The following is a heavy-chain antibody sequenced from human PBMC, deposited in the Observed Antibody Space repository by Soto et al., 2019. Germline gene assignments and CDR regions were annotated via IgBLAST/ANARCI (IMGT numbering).Heavy chain of an antibody. D-gene: IGHD1-26*01. CDR2: ISGGGEST. CDR3: ARAPQTVGSIHLFFDS. Sequence: GGSLRLSCAASGFTFSNFAMNWVRQAPGKGLEWVSLISGGGESTYYPDSVQGRFTISRDNSKNTLYLQMNSLGAEDTAVYFWARAPQTVGSIHLFFDSGGKENLVTVPS. V-gene: IGHV3-23*01. CDR1: GFTFSNFA. J-gene: IGHJ4*02.